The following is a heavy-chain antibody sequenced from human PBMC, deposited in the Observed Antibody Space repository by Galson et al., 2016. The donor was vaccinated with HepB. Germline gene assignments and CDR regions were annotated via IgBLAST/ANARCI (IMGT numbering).Heavy chain of an antibody. CDR3: SIEMTGSYLD. CDR1: GFTFNAHW. V-gene: IGHV3-7*01. J-gene: IGHJ4*02. D-gene: IGHD3-16*02. Sequence: SLRLSCAASGFTFNAHWMNWVRQAPGKGLDWVANIRGDGIVSYYAESVRGRFTISRDNAKNSLYLQMNGLRVDETAVYYCSIEMTGSYLDWGQGTLVTVSS. CDR2: IRGDGIVS.